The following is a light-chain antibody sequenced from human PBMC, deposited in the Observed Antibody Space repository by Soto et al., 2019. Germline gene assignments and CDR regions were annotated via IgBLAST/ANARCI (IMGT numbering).Light chain of an antibody. CDR1: QTISSSN. Sequence: EIVLTQSPGTLSLSPGERAALSCRASQTISSSNLAWYQQRPGQAPRLLIFGASARATGIPDRFSGSGSERDSTLTISRLEPEDSAVYYCQQYAGTPLTFGGGTKV. J-gene: IGKJ4*01. CDR2: GAS. V-gene: IGKV3-20*01. CDR3: QQYAGTPLT.